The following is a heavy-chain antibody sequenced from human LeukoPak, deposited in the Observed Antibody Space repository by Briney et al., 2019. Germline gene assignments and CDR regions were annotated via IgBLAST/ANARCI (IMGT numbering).Heavy chain of an antibody. D-gene: IGHD3-3*01. CDR2: NSDRGKT. Sequence: GGSLRLSCVASGITFSTYDMSWVRQAPGKGLEWISANSDRGKTDYADSVKGRFTISRDNSKNTLYLQLSSLRADDTAIYYCAKLPTIFGVADSFDIWGQGTLVTVSS. V-gene: IGHV3-23*01. CDR3: AKLPTIFGVADSFDI. J-gene: IGHJ3*02. CDR1: GITFSTYD.